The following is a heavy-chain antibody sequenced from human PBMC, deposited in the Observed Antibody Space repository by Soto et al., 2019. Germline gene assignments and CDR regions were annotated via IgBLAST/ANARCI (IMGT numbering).Heavy chain of an antibody. CDR1: GFTFSSYG. CDR2: IDSDGNYT. Sequence: GGSLRLSCAASGFTFSSYGMHWVRQAPGKGLVWVSHIDSDGNYTTYADSVKGRFTISRDNAKNTVYLQMNSLRAEDTAVYYCVRDDVGVGIDYWGLGTLVTVSS. J-gene: IGHJ4*02. CDR3: VRDDVGVGIDY. D-gene: IGHD1-26*01. V-gene: IGHV3-74*03.